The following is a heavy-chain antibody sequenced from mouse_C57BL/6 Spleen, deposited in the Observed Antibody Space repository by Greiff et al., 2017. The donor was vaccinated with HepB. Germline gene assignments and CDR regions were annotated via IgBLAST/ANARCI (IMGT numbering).Heavy chain of an antibody. V-gene: IGHV3-6*01. Sequence: DVKLVESGPGLVKPSQSLSLTCSVTGYSITSGYYWNWIRQFPGNKLEWMGYISYDGSNNYNPSLKNRISITRDTSKNQFFLKLNSVTTEDTATYYCANGPSGDYWGQGTTLTVSS. D-gene: IGHD3-2*02. CDR1: GYSITSGYY. CDR3: ANGPSGDY. CDR2: ISYDGSN. J-gene: IGHJ2*01.